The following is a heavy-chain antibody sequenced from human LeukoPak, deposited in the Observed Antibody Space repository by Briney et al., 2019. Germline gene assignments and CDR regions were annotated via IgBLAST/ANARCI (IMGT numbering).Heavy chain of an antibody. CDR2: INHSGST. V-gene: IGHV4-34*01. J-gene: IGHJ4*02. D-gene: IGHD3-10*01. Sequence: PSETLSLTCAVYGGSFSGYYWIWIRQPPGKGLEWIGEINHSGSTNYNPSLKSRVTISVDTSKNQFSLKLSSVTAADTAVYYCARGGRSEYYGSGSHDCWGQGTLVTVSS. CDR1: GGSFSGYY. CDR3: ARGGRSEYYGSGSHDC.